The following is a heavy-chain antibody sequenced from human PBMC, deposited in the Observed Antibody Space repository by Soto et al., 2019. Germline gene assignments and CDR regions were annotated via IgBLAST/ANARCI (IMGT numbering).Heavy chain of an antibody. CDR1: GGSISSSSYY. Sequence: QLQLQESGPGLVKPSETLSLTCTVSGGSISSSSYYWGWIRQPPGKGLEWIGSIYYSGSTYYNPSLKSRVTTSVDTSKNQFSLKLSSVTAADTAVYYCARTYYYDSSGYPIDAFDIWGQGTMVTVSS. V-gene: IGHV4-39*01. D-gene: IGHD3-22*01. CDR3: ARTYYYDSSGYPIDAFDI. J-gene: IGHJ3*02. CDR2: IYYSGST.